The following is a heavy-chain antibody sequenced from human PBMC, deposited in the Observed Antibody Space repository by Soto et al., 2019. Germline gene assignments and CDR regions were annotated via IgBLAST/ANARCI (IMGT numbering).Heavy chain of an antibody. J-gene: IGHJ6*02. Sequence: QVQLVQSGAEVKKPGASVKVSCKASGYTFTSYGISWVRQAPGQGLEWMGWISAYNGNTNYAQKLQGRVTMTTDTSTSTAYMELRSLRSDDTAVYYCARALYSSGWFHYYYYYGMDVWGQGTTVTVSS. D-gene: IGHD6-19*01. CDR2: ISAYNGNT. V-gene: IGHV1-18*01. CDR3: ARALYSSGWFHYYYYYGMDV. CDR1: GYTFTSYG.